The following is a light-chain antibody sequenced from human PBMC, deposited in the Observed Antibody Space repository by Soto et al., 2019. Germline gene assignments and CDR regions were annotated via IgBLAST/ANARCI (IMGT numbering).Light chain of an antibody. V-gene: IGLV2-14*01. Sequence: QSALTQPASVSGSPGQSITISCSGTSSDVGGYNSVSWYRQYPGKAPKLIIYEVANRPSGVSDRFSGSKSANTASLTISGLQADDEADYYCYSYTGSSTLFVFGTGTKLTVL. CDR2: EVA. CDR3: YSYTGSSTLFV. CDR1: SSDVGGYNS. J-gene: IGLJ1*01.